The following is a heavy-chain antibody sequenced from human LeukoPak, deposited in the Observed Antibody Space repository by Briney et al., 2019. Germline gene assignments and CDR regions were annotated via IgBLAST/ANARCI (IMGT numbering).Heavy chain of an antibody. CDR2: INPNSGGT. V-gene: IGHV1-2*02. CDR1: GYTFTGYY. J-gene: IGHJ5*02. D-gene: IGHD3-10*01. CDR3: AREIGVRGLRWFDP. Sequence: ASVKVSCKASGYTFTGYYMHWVRQAPGQGLEWMGWINPNSGGTNYAQKFQGRVTMTRDTSISTAYMELSRLRSDDTAVYYCAREIGVRGLRWFDPWGQGTLVTVSS.